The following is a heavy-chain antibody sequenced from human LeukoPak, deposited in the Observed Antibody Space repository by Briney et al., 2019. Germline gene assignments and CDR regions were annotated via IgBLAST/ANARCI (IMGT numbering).Heavy chain of an antibody. V-gene: IGHV4-59*01. CDR3: ARTTKRDAFDI. D-gene: IGHD1-1*01. Sequence: PSETLSLTCTVSGGSISSYYWSWIRQPPGKGLEWIGYIYYSGSTNYNPSLKSRVTISVDTSKNQFSLKLSSVTAADTAVYYCARTTKRDAFDIWGQGTMVTVSS. J-gene: IGHJ3*02. CDR1: GGSISSYY. CDR2: IYYSGST.